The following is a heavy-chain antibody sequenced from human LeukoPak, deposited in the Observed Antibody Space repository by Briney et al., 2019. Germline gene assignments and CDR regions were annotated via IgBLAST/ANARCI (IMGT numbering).Heavy chain of an antibody. V-gene: IGHV3-74*01. CDR3: ARDLRSPSDTNIAIDY. CDR2: INGDGSST. J-gene: IGHJ4*02. CDR1: GFTFSSYW. Sequence: TGGSLRLSRAASGFTFSSYWMHWVRQTPGKGLVWVSRINGDGSSTVSADSVKGRFTISRDNAMNTLYLQMNSLRAEDTAVYYCARDLRSPSDTNIAIDYWGQGTLVTVSS.